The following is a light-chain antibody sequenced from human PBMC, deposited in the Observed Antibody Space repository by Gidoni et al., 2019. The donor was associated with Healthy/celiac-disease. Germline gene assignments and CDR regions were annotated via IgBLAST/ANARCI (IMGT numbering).Light chain of an antibody. CDR3: QQYGSSAWT. V-gene: IGKV3-20*01. CDR2: GAS. Sequence: EIGLTQSPGTLSLSPGERATLSCRASQSVSSSYLAWYQQKPGQAPRLLIYGASGRATGIPDSFSGSGSGTDFTLTISRLEPEDFAVYYCQQYGSSAWTFGQGTKVEIK. J-gene: IGKJ1*01. CDR1: QSVSSSY.